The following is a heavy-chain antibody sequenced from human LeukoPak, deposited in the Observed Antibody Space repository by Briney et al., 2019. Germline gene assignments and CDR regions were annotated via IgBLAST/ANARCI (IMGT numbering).Heavy chain of an antibody. J-gene: IGHJ4*02. D-gene: IGHD2-2*01. CDR1: GRSVSSGSYY. CDR2: IYYSGST. Sequence: SETLSLTCTVSGRSVSSGSYYWSWIRQPPGKGLEWIGYIYYSGSTNYNPSLKSRVTISVDTSKNQFSLKLSSVTAADTAVYYCARDLYVGYCSSTSCYAVRHFDYWGQGTLVTVSS. V-gene: IGHV4-61*01. CDR3: ARDLYVGYCSSTSCYAVRHFDY.